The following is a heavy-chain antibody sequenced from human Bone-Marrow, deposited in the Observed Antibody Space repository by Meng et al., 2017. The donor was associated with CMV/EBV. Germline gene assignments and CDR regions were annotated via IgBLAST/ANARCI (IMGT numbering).Heavy chain of an antibody. D-gene: IGHD3-10*01. CDR2: INPSGGST. CDR3: ARALPGSYGSGTLDY. CDR1: GYTFTSYY. J-gene: IGHJ4*02. Sequence: ASVKVSCKASGYTFTSYYMHWVRQAPGQGLEWMGIINPSGGSTSYAQKFQGRVTMTRDTSTSTVYMELSSLRSEDTAVYHCARALPGSYGSGTLDYWGQGTLVTVSS. V-gene: IGHV1-46*01.